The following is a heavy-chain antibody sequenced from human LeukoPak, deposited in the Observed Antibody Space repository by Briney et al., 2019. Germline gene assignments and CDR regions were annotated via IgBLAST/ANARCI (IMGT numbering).Heavy chain of an antibody. CDR2: IRYDGSNK. CDR1: GFTFSSYG. J-gene: IGHJ4*02. CDR3: AKVIRVVPAAMALDY. Sequence: GGSLRLSCAASGFTFSSYGMHWVRQAPGKGLEWVAFIRYDGSNKYYADSVKGRFTISRDNSKNTLYLQMNSLRAEDTAVYYCAKVIRVVPAAMALDYWGRGTLVTVSS. V-gene: IGHV3-30*02. D-gene: IGHD2-2*01.